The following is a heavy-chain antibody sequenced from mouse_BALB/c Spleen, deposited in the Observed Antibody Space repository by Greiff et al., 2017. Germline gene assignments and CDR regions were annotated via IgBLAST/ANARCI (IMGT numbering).Heavy chain of an antibody. CDR3: ARDRNYGAMDY. Sequence: VQVVESGPGLVAPSQSLSITCTVSGFSLTGYGVNWVRQPPGKGLEWLGMIWGDGSTDYNSALKSRLSISKDNSKSQVFLKMNSLLTDDTARYYCARDRNYGAMDYWGQGTSVTVSS. V-gene: IGHV2-6-7*01. J-gene: IGHJ4*01. CDR2: IWGDGST. D-gene: IGHD2-1*01. CDR1: GFSLTGYG.